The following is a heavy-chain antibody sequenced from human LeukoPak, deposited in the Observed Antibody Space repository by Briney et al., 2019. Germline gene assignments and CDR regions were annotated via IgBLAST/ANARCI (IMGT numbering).Heavy chain of an antibody. V-gene: IGHV4-39*07. CDR1: GGSISSSSYY. D-gene: IGHD6-13*01. CDR3: ARAGPFELSSSWSTFDI. Sequence: PSETLSLTCTVSGGSISSSSYYWGWIRQPPGKGLEGIGSIYYSGSTYYNPSLKSRVTISVDTSKNQFSLKLSSVTAADTAVYYCARAGPFELSSSWSTFDIWGQGTIVTVSS. CDR2: IYYSGST. J-gene: IGHJ3*02.